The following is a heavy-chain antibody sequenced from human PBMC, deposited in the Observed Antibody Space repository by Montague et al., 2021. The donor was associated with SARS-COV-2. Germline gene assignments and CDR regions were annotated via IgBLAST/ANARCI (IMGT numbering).Heavy chain of an antibody. V-gene: IGHV4-59*08. D-gene: IGHD2-8*02. Sequence: SETLSLTCTVQCRSISAYNGSAHVRPPVTMLSCIASISYSRNTNYNPSLKSRATISLDTSKNQFSLKLSSVTAADTAVYYCARHHPVGGVRPWGQGTLVT. CDR2: ISYSRNT. J-gene: IGHJ5*02. CDR3: ARHHPVGGVRP. CDR1: CRSISAYN.